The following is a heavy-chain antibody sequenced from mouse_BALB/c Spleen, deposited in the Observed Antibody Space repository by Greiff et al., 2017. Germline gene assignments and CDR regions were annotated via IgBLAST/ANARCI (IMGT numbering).Heavy chain of an antibody. CDR2: IDPSDSET. CDR1: GYTFTSYW. V-gene: IGHV1-69*02. J-gene: IGHJ1*01. Sequence: VQLQQPGAELVKPGAPVKLSCKASGYTFTSYWMNWVKQRPGRGLEWIGRIDPSDSETHYNQKFKDKATLTVDKSSSTAYIQLSSLTSEDSAVYYCARDYGSSYEYCDVWGAGTTVTVSS. CDR3: ARDYGSSYEYCDV. D-gene: IGHD1-1*01.